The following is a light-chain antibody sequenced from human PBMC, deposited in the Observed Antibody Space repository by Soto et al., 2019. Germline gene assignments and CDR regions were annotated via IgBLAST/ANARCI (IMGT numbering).Light chain of an antibody. J-gene: IGLJ2*01. CDR2: EGT. CDR1: SSDVGSHNL. V-gene: IGLV2-23*01. CDR3: CSYAGSSTFVV. Sequence: QSALTQPASVSGSPGQSITISCTGSSSDVGSHNLVSWYQQHPGKAPKLMIHEGTKRPSGVSNRFSGSKSGDTASLTISGLQAEDEADYYCCSYAGSSTFVVFGGGTKLT.